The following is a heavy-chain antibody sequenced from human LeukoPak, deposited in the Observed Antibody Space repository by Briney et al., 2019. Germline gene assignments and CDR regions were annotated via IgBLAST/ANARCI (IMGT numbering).Heavy chain of an antibody. CDR1: GGSIRSYY. CDR2: IYYSGST. Sequence: SETLSLTCTVSGGSIRSYYWSWMWQPPGKGLEWIGYIYYSGSTNYNPSLESRVTISVDTSKNQFSLKLSSVTAADTAVYYCARGSYDILTGFVFDIWGQGTMVTVSS. D-gene: IGHD3-9*01. V-gene: IGHV4-59*08. J-gene: IGHJ3*02. CDR3: ARGSYDILTGFVFDI.